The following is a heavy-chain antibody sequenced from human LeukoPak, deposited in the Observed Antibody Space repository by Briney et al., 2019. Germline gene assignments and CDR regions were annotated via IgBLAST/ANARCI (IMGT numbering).Heavy chain of an antibody. CDR2: ISSSGSTI. J-gene: IGHJ4*02. CDR3: ARDRSYGSFNY. Sequence: GGSLRLSCAASGFTFSSFEMNWVRQAPGKGLEWVSYISSSGSTIYYADSVKGRFTISRDNAKDSLYLQMSSLRAEDTAVYYCARDRSYGSFNYWGQGTLVTVSS. CDR1: GFTFSSFE. D-gene: IGHD5-18*01. V-gene: IGHV3-48*03.